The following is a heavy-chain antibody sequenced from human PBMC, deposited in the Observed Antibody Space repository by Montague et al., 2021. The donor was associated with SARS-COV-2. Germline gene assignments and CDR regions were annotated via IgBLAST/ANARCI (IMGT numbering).Heavy chain of an antibody. CDR1: SGSISSGGSISSGGYY. Sequence: TLSLTCTVSSGSISSGGSISSGGYYWSWIRQHPGKGLEWTGYIYYSGSTSYSPSLKSRVTISVDTSKNQFSLKLSSVTAADTAVYYCARDLGHRYVAGWFDPWGQGTLVTVSS. CDR3: ARDLGHRYVAGWFDP. J-gene: IGHJ5*02. D-gene: IGHD5-18*01. V-gene: IGHV4-31*03. CDR2: IYYSGST.